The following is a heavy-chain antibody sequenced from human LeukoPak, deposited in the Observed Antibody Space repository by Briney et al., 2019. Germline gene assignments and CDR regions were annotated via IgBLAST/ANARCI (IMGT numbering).Heavy chain of an antibody. CDR1: GGSISSGGYY. J-gene: IGHJ3*02. D-gene: IGHD2-2*01. Sequence: PSETLSLTCTVSGGSISSGGYYWSWIRQHPGKGLEWIGYIYYSGSTYYNPSLKSRVTISVDTSKNQFSLKLSSVTAADTAVYXXARVQCSSTSCPHPQDAFDIWGQGTMVTVSS. CDR3: ARVQCSSTSCPHPQDAFDI. CDR2: IYYSGST. V-gene: IGHV4-31*03.